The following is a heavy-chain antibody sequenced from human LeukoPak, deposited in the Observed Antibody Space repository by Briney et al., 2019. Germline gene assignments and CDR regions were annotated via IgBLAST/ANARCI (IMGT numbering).Heavy chain of an antibody. Sequence: ASVKVSCKASGYTFTSYGISWVRQAPGQGLEWMGWISAYNGNTNYAQKLQGRVTMTTDTSTSTAYMELRSLRSDDTAVYYCARDGGITMVPYCYYGMDVWGQGTTVTVSS. D-gene: IGHD3-10*01. CDR3: ARDGGITMVPYCYYGMDV. CDR2: ISAYNGNT. CDR1: GYTFTSYG. V-gene: IGHV1-18*01. J-gene: IGHJ6*02.